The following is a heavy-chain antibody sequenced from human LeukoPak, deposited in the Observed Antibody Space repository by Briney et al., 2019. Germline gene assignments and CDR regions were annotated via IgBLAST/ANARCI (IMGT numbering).Heavy chain of an antibody. Sequence: SETLSLTCAVYGGSFSGYYWSWIRQPPGKGLEWIGEINHSGSTNYNPSLKSRVTISVDTSKNQFSLKLSSVTAADTAVYYCARPLRYSYGYVALGYWGQGTLVTVSS. J-gene: IGHJ4*02. V-gene: IGHV4-34*01. CDR2: INHSGST. D-gene: IGHD5-18*01. CDR1: GGSFSGYY. CDR3: ARPLRYSYGYVALGY.